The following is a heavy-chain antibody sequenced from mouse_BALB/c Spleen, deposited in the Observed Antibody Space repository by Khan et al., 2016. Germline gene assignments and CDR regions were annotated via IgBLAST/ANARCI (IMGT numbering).Heavy chain of an antibody. CDR1: GYTFPHYG. Sequence: QIQLVQSGPELKRPGKTVKISCKASGYTFPHYGINWVKQAPGKGLKWMGLINTYSGESTYADDFKGRFAFSLETSANTAYVQINNLKHEDTATYFCARYRYCYGSRRYFDVWGAGTTVTISS. CDR3: ARYRYCYGSRRYFDV. V-gene: IGHV9-3-1*01. J-gene: IGHJ1*01. D-gene: IGHD1-1*01. CDR2: INTYSGES.